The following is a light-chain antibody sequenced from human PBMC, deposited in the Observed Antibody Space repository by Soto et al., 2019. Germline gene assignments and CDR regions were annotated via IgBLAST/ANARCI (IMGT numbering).Light chain of an antibody. CDR3: QEYDGAPPIT. J-gene: IGKJ5*01. Sequence: EIVLTQSPGTLSLSPGEIATLSCRPFQSVSRTYLAWYQQKPVQAPRLLIYATSSRATGIPDRFSGSGSGTDFTLTISRLEPEDFAVYYCQEYDGAPPITFGLGTRLEIK. CDR2: ATS. V-gene: IGKV3-20*01. CDR1: QSVSRTY.